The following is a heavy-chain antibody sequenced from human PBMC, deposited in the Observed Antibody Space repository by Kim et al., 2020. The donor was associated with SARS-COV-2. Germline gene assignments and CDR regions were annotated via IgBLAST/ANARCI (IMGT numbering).Heavy chain of an antibody. CDR1: GYTFTSYY. CDR3: ARDLQYSSSAAPGAPGY. J-gene: IGHJ4*02. D-gene: IGHD6-6*01. CDR2: INPSGGST. V-gene: IGHV1-46*01. Sequence: ASVKVSCKASGYTFTSYYMHWVRQAPGQGLEWMGIINPSGGSTSYAQKFQGRVTMTRDTSTSTVYMELSSLRSEDTAVYYCARDLQYSSSAAPGAPGYWGQGTLVTVSS.